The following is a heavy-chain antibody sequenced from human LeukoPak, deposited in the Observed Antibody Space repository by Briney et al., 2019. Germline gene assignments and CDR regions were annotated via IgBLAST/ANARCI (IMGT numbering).Heavy chain of an antibody. CDR2: INHSGST. CDR1: GGSFSGYY. J-gene: IGHJ6*02. D-gene: IGHD3-9*01. V-gene: IGHV4-34*01. CDR3: ARFPDEILTGENRYYYYGMDA. Sequence: SETLSLTCAVYGGSFSGYYWSWIRQPPGKGLEWIGEINHSGSTNYNPSLKSRVTISVDTSKNQFSLKLSSVTAADTAVYYCARFPDEILTGENRYYYYGMDAWGQGTTVTVSS.